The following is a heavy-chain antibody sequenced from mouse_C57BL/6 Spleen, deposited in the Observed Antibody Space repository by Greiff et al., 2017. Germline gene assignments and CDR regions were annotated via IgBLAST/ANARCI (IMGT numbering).Heavy chain of an antibody. Sequence: QVQLQQPGAELVKPGASVKLSCTASGYTFTSYWMPWVKQRPGRGLEWIGRIDPNSGGTKYNEKFKSKATLTVDKPSSTAYLQLSSRTSEDSAVYYCARAPTGVDALDYWGQGTTVTVSS. CDR1: GYTFTSYW. V-gene: IGHV1-62-3*01. D-gene: IGHD1-1*01. CDR3: ARAPTGVDALDY. CDR2: IDPNSGGT. J-gene: IGHJ4*01.